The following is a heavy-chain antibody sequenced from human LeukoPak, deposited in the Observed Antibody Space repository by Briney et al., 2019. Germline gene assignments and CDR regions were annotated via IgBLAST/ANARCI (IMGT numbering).Heavy chain of an antibody. V-gene: IGHV1-69*05. D-gene: IGHD6-19*01. CDR2: IIPIFGTT. CDR3: ARDGIAVAAHQK. J-gene: IGHJ4*02. Sequence: SVKVSCKASGGTFSSYAISWVRQAPGQGLEWMGRIIPIFGTTNYAQKFQGRVTITTDESTSTAYMELSSLRSEDTAVYYCARDGIAVAAHQKWGQGTLVTVSS. CDR1: GGTFSSYA.